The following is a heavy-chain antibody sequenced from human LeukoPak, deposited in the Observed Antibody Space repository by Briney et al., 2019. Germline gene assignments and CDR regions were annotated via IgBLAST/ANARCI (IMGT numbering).Heavy chain of an antibody. V-gene: IGHV3-7*03. Sequence: GGSLRLSCAASGFTFSDFWMAWVRQAPGKGPEWVANMNQDGSQKYHVDSVKGRFTISRDNAENSLYLQMNTLRVEDTAIYYCAREIPGAASAFDYRGQGTLATVSS. CDR1: GFTFSDFW. CDR3: AREIPGAASAFDY. CDR2: MNQDGSQK. J-gene: IGHJ4*02. D-gene: IGHD6-25*01.